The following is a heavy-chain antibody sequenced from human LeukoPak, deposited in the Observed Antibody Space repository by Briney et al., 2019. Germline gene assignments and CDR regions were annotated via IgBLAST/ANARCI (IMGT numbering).Heavy chain of an antibody. CDR1: GFTFSSHW. CDR3: ARHVLSGDFWGIDY. V-gene: IGHV3-7*01. Sequence: GGSLRLSCAASGFTFSSHWMTWVRQAPGKGLEWVANIKQDGSDKYYVDSVKGRFTISRDNAKNSLYLQMNSLRAEDTAVYYCARHVLSGDFWGIDYWGQGTLVTVSS. D-gene: IGHD3-16*01. J-gene: IGHJ4*02. CDR2: IKQDGSDK.